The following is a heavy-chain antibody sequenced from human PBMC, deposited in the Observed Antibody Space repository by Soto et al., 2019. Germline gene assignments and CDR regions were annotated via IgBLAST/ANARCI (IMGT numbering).Heavy chain of an antibody. CDR3: AKDLDYYDSSGPSFNY. V-gene: IGHV3-30*18. Sequence: QVQLVESGGGVVQPGRSLRLSCAASGFTFSSYSMHWVRQAPGKGQEWVAVISYDGSNKYYADSVKGRFTISRDNSKNTLYLQMNSLRAEDTAVFYCAKDLDYYDSSGPSFNYCGQGTLVTVSS. CDR2: ISYDGSNK. D-gene: IGHD3-22*01. CDR1: GFTFSSYS. J-gene: IGHJ4*02.